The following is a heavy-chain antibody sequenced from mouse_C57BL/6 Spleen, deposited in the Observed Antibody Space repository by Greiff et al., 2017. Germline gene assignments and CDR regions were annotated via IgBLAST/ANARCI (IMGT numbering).Heavy chain of an antibody. D-gene: IGHD1-3*01. CDR1: GYTFTDYN. V-gene: IGHV1-18*01. CDR3: AREYKGFAY. J-gene: IGHJ3*01. CDR2: INPNNGGT. Sequence: EVQLQQSGPELVKPGASVKIPCKASGYTFTDYNMDWVKQSHGKSLEWIGDINPNNGGTIYNQKFKGKATWTLDKSSSTAYMELRSLTSEDTAVYYCAREYKGFAYWGQGTLVTVSA.